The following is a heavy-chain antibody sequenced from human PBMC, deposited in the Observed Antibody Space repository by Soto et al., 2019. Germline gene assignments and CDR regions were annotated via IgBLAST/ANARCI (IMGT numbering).Heavy chain of an antibody. CDR1: GFTFSSYS. V-gene: IGHV3-21*01. D-gene: IGHD4-17*01. CDR3: ARDYGDYGTNWFDP. J-gene: IGHJ5*02. Sequence: EVQLVESGGGLVKPGGSLRLSCAASGFTFSSYSMNWVRQAPGKGLEWVSSISSSSSYIYYADSVKGRFTISRDNAKNSLYLQMNSLRAEDTAVYYCARDYGDYGTNWFDPWGQGTLVTVSS. CDR2: ISSSSSYI.